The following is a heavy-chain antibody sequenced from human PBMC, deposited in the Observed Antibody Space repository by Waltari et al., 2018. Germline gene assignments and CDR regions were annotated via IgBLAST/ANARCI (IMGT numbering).Heavy chain of an antibody. J-gene: IGHJ4*02. CDR3: ARSPRFGVGSYQFDS. CDR2: IDRSGNT. V-gene: IGHV4-34*01. Sequence: QVQLQQWGAGLLKPSETLSLTCAVSSGSLSNYYWNWIRQTSGKGLEWIGDIDRSGNTNYNASLMSRLTISRDISKSHFSLRLESVTAADTAVYYCARSPRFGVGSYQFDSWGQGTLVTVSS. CDR1: SGSLSNYY. D-gene: IGHD3-10*01.